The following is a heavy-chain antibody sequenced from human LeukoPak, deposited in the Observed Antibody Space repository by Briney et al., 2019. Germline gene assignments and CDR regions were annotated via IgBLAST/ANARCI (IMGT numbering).Heavy chain of an antibody. D-gene: IGHD3-9*01. V-gene: IGHV3-15*01. Sequence: PGGSLRLSCAASGFTFSNAWMSWVRQAPVKGLEWVGRIKSKTDGGTTDYAAPVKGRFTISRDDSKNTLYLQMNSLKTEDTAVYYCTTPLRPYDILTGEGNAFDIWGQGTMVTVSS. CDR2: IKSKTDGGTT. CDR1: GFTFSNAW. J-gene: IGHJ3*02. CDR3: TTPLRPYDILTGEGNAFDI.